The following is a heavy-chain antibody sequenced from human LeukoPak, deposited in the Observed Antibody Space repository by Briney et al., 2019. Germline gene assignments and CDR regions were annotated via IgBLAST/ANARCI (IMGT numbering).Heavy chain of an antibody. CDR1: GFTFRTYA. CDR3: VKDKYYDNSAYRSGAFDI. J-gene: IGHJ3*02. D-gene: IGHD3-22*01. V-gene: IGHV3-64D*09. Sequence: GGSLRLSCSASGFTFRTYAMHWVRQAPGKGLECVSTISSNGGRTYYADSVKGRFTISRVNSKNTLYLQMSSLRADDTSVYYCVKDKYYDNSAYRSGAFDIWGQGTMVTVSS. CDR2: ISSNGGRT.